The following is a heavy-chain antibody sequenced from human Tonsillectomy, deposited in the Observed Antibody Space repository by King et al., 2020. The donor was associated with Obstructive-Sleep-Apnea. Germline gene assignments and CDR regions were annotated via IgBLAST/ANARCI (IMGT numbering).Heavy chain of an antibody. J-gene: IGHJ6*02. CDR1: GFAFSSYG. CDR3: AKVRLAAPSPDNYYHYGMDV. D-gene: IGHD6-6*01. Sequence: VQLVESGGGVVQPGRSLRLSCAASGFAFSSYGMHWVRQAPGKGLEWVAVISYDGSNKYYADSVKGRFTISRDNSKNTLFLQMNSLRAEDTAVYYCAKVRLAAPSPDNYYHYGMDVWGQGTTVTVSS. CDR2: ISYDGSNK. V-gene: IGHV3-30*18.